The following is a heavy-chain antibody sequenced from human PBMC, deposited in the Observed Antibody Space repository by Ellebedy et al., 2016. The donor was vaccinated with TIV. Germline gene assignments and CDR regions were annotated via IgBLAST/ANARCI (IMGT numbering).Heavy chain of an antibody. D-gene: IGHD3-22*01. Sequence: MPSETLSLTCTVSGGSISSYYWSWIRQPAGKGLEWIGRIYTSGSTNYNPSLKSRVTMSVDTSKNQFSLKLSSVTAADTAVYYCARHYDSSGFYYFDYWGQGTLVTVSS. V-gene: IGHV4-4*07. J-gene: IGHJ4*02. CDR2: IYTSGST. CDR3: ARHYDSSGFYYFDY. CDR1: GGSISSYY.